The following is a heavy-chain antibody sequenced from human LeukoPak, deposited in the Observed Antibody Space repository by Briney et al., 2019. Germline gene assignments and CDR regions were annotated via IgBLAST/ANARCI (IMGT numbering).Heavy chain of an antibody. CDR1: GFTFSSYD. CDR2: ISSSRSTI. V-gene: IGHV3-48*03. D-gene: IGHD5-12*01. CDR3: AIVATYYYYAMDV. Sequence: GGSLRLSCAASGFTFSSYDMNWVRQAPGKGLDWVSYISSSRSTIDYADSVKGRFTISRDNARNSLYLQMNSLRAEDTAVYYCAIVATYYYYAMDVWGQGTTVTVSS. J-gene: IGHJ6*02.